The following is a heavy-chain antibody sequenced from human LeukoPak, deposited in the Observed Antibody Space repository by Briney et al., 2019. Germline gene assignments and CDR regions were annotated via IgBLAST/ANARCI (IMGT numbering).Heavy chain of an antibody. D-gene: IGHD2-15*01. V-gene: IGHV4-61*02. CDR2: IYTSGST. Sequence: SETLSLTCTVSGGSISSGTYYWSWIRQPAGKGLEWIGRIYTSGSTNYNPSLKSRVTISVDTSKNQFSLKLSSVTAADTAVYYCARDPILSSGLPLDYWGQGTLVTVSS. J-gene: IGHJ4*02. CDR3: ARDPILSSGLPLDY. CDR1: GGSISSGTYY.